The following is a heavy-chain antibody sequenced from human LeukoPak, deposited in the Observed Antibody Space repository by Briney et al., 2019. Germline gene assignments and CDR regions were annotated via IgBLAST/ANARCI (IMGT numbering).Heavy chain of an antibody. Sequence: GASVKVSCKASGYTFTRYYMHWVRQAPGQGLEWMGVINPSGTSTTYAQKFQGRVTMTRDTSTSTVYMELGSLRSDDTAVYYCARVGDYDSWSGYPNWFDPWGQGTLVTVSS. CDR1: GYTFTRYY. CDR3: ARVGDYDSWSGYPNWFDP. J-gene: IGHJ5*02. CDR2: INPSGTST. V-gene: IGHV1-46*01. D-gene: IGHD3-3*01.